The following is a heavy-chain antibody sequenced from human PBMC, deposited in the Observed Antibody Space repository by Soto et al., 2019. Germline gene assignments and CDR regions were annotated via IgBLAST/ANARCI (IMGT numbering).Heavy chain of an antibody. CDR2: IYYSGST. Sequence: LSLTCTVSGGSISSGGYYWSWIRQHPGKGLEWIGYIYYSGSTYYNPSLKSRVTISVDTSKNQFSLKLSSVTAADTAVYYCARDHLWGYYYDSSGYFHDAFDIWGQGTMVTVSS. J-gene: IGHJ3*02. D-gene: IGHD3-22*01. CDR3: ARDHLWGYYYDSSGYFHDAFDI. CDR1: GGSISSGGYY. V-gene: IGHV4-31*03.